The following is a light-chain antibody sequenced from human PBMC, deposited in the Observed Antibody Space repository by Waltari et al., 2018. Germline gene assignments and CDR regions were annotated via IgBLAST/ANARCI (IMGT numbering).Light chain of an antibody. V-gene: IGLV3-21*04. Sequence: SYVLTQPPSVSEAPGKTASITCGGNNIESKSVHWYQQKPGQAPILVSSYDSDRPSGIPERFSGSNSGNTATLTISRVEAGDEADYYCQVWDANTDPGVFGTGTEVTVL. CDR3: QVWDANTDPGV. CDR1: NIESKS. CDR2: YDS. J-gene: IGLJ1*01.